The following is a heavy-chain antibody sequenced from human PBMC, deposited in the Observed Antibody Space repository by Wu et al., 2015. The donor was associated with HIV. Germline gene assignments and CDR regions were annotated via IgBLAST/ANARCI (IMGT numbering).Heavy chain of an antibody. V-gene: IGHV1-69*13. D-gene: IGHD3-10*01. CDR3: ARTLGGGRGFDYYYGMDV. Sequence: QVQLVQSGAEVKKPGSSVKVSCKASGGTFSSYAISWVRQAPGQGLEWMGRIIPIFGTANYAQKFQGRVTITADESTSTAYMELSSLRSEDTAVYYCARTLGGGRGFDYYYGMDVWGQGTTGHRSP. J-gene: IGHJ6*02. CDR1: GGTFSSYA. CDR2: IIPIFGTA.